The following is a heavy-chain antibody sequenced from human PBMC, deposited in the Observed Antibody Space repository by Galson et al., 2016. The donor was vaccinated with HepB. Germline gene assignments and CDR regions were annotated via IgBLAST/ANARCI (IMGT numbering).Heavy chain of an antibody. CDR1: GFTVSSNY. D-gene: IGHD5-24*01. CDR2: IYSGGST. CDR3: ARERRGYYAEY. J-gene: IGHJ4*02. Sequence: SLRLSCAASGFTVSSNYMSWVRQAPGKSLDWVSVIYSGGSTHYADSVKGRFTISRDNSKNTLYLQMDSLRIEDTAVYFCARERRGYYAEYWGQGTQVTVSS. V-gene: IGHV3-66*02.